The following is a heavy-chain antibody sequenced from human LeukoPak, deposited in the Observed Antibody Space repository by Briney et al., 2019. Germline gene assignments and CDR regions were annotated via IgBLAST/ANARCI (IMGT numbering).Heavy chain of an antibody. CDR3: ARLGPASSGWPESFDY. CDR1: GFTFNSYW. V-gene: IGHV3-7*03. D-gene: IGHD6-19*01. CDR2: IKRDGSEK. Sequence: GGSLRLSCAASGFTFNSYWMNWVRQAPGKGLEWVANIKRDGSEKYYVDSVKGRFTISRDNAKNSLDLQMNSLRVEDTAVYYCARLGPASSGWPESFDYWGQGTLVPSPQ. J-gene: IGHJ4*02.